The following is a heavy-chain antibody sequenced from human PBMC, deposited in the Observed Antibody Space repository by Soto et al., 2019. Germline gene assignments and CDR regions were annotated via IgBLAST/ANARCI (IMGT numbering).Heavy chain of an antibody. CDR2: FIPIFGTA. Sequence: SVKVSCKASGGTFSSYAISWVRQAPGQGLEWMGGFIPIFGTANYAQKFQGRVTITADESTSTAYMELSSLRSEDTAVYYCARGTQATEGYSSSWYPAPKYYYYGMDVWGQGTTVTVSS. CDR1: GGTFSSYA. J-gene: IGHJ6*02. D-gene: IGHD6-13*01. CDR3: ARGTQATEGYSSSWYPAPKYYYYGMDV. V-gene: IGHV1-69*13.